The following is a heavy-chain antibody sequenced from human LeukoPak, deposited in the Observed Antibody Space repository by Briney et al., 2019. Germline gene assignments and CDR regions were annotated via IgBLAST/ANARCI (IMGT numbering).Heavy chain of an antibody. V-gene: IGHV4-39*07. J-gene: IGHJ6*03. CDR3: ARGPNYYDSSGYYYHYYYYYMDV. CDR2: IYYSGST. D-gene: IGHD3-22*01. CDR1: GGSISSGSYY. Sequence: SETLSLTCTVSGGSISSGSYYWGWIRQPPGKGLEWIGSIYYSGSTYYNPSLKSRVTISVDTSKNQFSLKLSSVTAADTAVYYCARGPNYYDSSGYYYHYYYYYMDVWGKGTTVTVSS.